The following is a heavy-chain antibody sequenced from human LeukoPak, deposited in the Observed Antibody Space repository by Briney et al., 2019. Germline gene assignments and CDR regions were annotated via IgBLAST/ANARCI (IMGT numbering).Heavy chain of an antibody. Sequence: GGSLRLSCAASGFTFNSYSMNWFRQAPGKGLEWVSYVSSVSSSMYYADSVKGRFTISRDNAKNLLYLQMNSLRDDDTAVYYCARGRSTSSWECDYWGQGILVTVSS. D-gene: IGHD6-6*01. CDR1: GFTFNSYS. CDR3: ARGRSTSSWECDY. CDR2: VSSVSSSM. V-gene: IGHV3-48*02. J-gene: IGHJ4*02.